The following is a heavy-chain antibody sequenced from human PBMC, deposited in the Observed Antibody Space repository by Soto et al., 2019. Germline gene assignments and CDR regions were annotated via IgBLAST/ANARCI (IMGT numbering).Heavy chain of an antibody. D-gene: IGHD3-16*01. V-gene: IGHV3-23*01. CDR1: GFTFSTYG. J-gene: IGHJ4*02. CDR3: AEDISFDTRAYKY. Sequence: EVQLLESGGGLVQPGGSLRLSCTASGFTFSTYGMSWVRQAPGKGLEWVSSLSGDGTTTYYLDSVKGRFTISRDNSRNTLSLQMNSLRTEDTAVYYCAEDISFDTRAYKYWGQGSLVTVSS. CDR2: LSGDGTTT.